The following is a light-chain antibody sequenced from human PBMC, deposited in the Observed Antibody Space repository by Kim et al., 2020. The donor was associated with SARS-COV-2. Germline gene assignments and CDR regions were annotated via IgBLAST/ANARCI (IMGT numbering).Light chain of an antibody. CDR2: GAS. Sequence: IVLTQSPGTLSLSPGDRATLSCRASQSVTNNYLTWYQQKPGQTPRLLVYGASIRATGIPDRFSGSGSGTDFTLTISRLEPEDFAVYYCQHYVSSPFTFGQGTKLEI. V-gene: IGKV3-20*01. CDR1: QSVTNNY. J-gene: IGKJ2*01. CDR3: QHYVSSPFT.